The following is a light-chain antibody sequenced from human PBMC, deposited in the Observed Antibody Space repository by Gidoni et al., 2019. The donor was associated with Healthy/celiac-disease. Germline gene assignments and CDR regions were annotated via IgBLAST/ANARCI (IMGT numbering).Light chain of an antibody. J-gene: IGLJ3*02. V-gene: IGLV3-25*03. CDR1: ALPKQY. Sequence: SYELTHPPSVSVSPGQTARITCSGDALPKQYAYWYQQKPGQAPVLVIYKDSERPSGIPERFSGSSSGTTGTLTISGVQAEDEADYYCQSADSSGTWVFGGGTKLTVL. CDR2: KDS. CDR3: QSADSSGTWV.